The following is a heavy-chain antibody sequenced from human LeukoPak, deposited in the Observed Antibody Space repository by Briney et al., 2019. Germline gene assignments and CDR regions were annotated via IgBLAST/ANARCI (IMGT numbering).Heavy chain of an antibody. Sequence: ASVKVSCKASGYIFTSFYMHWVRQAPGQGLEWMGLINPNNGGTKYAQKFQGRVTMTRDTSINTVYMELTRLRSHDTAIYYCARDPSSGTHFDYWGQGTLVTVSS. D-gene: IGHD1-1*01. V-gene: IGHV1-2*02. J-gene: IGHJ4*02. CDR3: ARDPSSGTHFDY. CDR1: GYIFTSFY. CDR2: INPNNGGT.